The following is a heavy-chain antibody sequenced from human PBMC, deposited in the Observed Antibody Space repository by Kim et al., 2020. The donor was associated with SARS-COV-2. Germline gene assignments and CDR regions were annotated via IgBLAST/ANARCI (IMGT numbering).Heavy chain of an antibody. CDR3: AREVLGHIVVVTAHINWFDP. J-gene: IGHJ5*02. V-gene: IGHV1-69*13. Sequence: SVKVSCKASGGTFSSYAISWVRQAPGQGLEWMGGIIPIFGTANYAQKFQGRVTITADESTSTAYMELSSLRSEDTAVYYCAREVLGHIVVVTAHINWFDPWGQGTLVTVSS. CDR2: IIPIFGTA. CDR1: GGTFSSYA. D-gene: IGHD2-21*02.